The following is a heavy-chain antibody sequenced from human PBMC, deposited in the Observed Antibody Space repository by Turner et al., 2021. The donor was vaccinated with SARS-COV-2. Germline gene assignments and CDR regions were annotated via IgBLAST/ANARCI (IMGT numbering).Heavy chain of an antibody. Sequence: QLRLLGPGGGVVQLGSSLRPSCAASGFTFSSYGMHWVRQAPGKGLEWVAVISYDGSNKYYADSVKGRFTISRDNSKNTLYLQMNSLRAEDTAVYYCAKDDNYDFWTGYYMYWGQGTLVTVSS. CDR3: AKDDNYDFWTGYYMY. D-gene: IGHD3-3*01. CDR1: GFTFSSYG. J-gene: IGHJ4*02. CDR2: ISYDGSNK. V-gene: IGHV3-30*18.